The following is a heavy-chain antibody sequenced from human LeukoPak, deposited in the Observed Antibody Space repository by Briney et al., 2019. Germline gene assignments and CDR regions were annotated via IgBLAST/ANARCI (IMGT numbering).Heavy chain of an antibody. J-gene: IGHJ4*02. V-gene: IGHV3-15*01. CDR1: GFTFSSYS. D-gene: IGHD3-10*01. Sequence: PGGSLRLSCAASGFTFSSYSMNWVRQAPGKGLEWVGRIKSKTDGGTTDYAAPVKGRFTISRDDSKNTLYLQMNSLKTEDTAVYYCTTDTYYYGSGSQLPLSDYWGQGTLVTVSS. CDR2: IKSKTDGGTT. CDR3: TTDTYYYGSGSQLPLSDY.